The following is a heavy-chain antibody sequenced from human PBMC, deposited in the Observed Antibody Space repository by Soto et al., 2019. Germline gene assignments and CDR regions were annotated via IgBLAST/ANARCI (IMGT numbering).Heavy chain of an antibody. J-gene: IGHJ4*02. V-gene: IGHV4-30-2*01. CDR1: GGSISSGGYS. CDR3: ARDSRAAGRGFDY. CDR2: IYHSGST. D-gene: IGHD6-13*01. Sequence: QLQLQESGSGLVKPSQTLSLTCAVSGGSISSGGYSWSWIRQPPGKGLEWIGYIYHSGSTYYNPSLKRRVTIAVDRSQNQFSLKLSSVTAADTAVYYCARDSRAAGRGFDYWGRGTLVTVSS.